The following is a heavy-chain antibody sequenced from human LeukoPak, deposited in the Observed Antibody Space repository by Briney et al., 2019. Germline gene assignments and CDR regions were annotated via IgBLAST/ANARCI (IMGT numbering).Heavy chain of an antibody. V-gene: IGHV3-30*02. CDR1: GFTFTTYG. CDR3: AREKPSGSLDY. CDR2: IQNDEIDK. D-gene: IGHD1-26*01. Sequence: GGSLRLSCAASGFTFTTYGMHWVRQAPGKGLEWVAFIQNDEIDKFYADSVKGRFTISRDNSRNTVYLQMNSLRAEDTAVYYCAREKPSGSLDYWGQGTLVTVSS. J-gene: IGHJ4*02.